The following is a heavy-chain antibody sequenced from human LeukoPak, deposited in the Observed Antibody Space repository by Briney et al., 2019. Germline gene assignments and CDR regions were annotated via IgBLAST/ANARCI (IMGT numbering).Heavy chain of an antibody. CDR2: MNPNSGNT. CDR3: ARGTSHRYGDYINWFDP. D-gene: IGHD4-17*01. J-gene: IGHJ5*02. Sequence: ASVKVSCKASGYTFTSYYMHWVRQATGQGLEWMGWMNPNSGNTGYAQKFQGRVTITRNTSISTAYMELSSLRSEDTAVYYCARGTSHRYGDYINWFDPWGQGTLVTVSS. CDR1: GYTFTSYY. V-gene: IGHV1-8*03.